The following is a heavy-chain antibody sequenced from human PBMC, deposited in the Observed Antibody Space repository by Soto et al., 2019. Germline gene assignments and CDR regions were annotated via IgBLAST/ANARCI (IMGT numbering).Heavy chain of an antibody. V-gene: IGHV3-53*01. D-gene: IGHD6-13*01. Sequence: EVQLVESGGGLIQPGGSLRLSCAASGFTVSSNYMSWVRQAPGKGLEWVSVIYSGGSTYYADSVKGRFTISRDNSKNTLYLQMNSLRPEDTAVYYCARDPLIAAAGIYYYYGMDVWGQGTTVTVSS. CDR3: ARDPLIAAAGIYYYYGMDV. CDR1: GFTVSSNY. CDR2: IYSGGST. J-gene: IGHJ6*02.